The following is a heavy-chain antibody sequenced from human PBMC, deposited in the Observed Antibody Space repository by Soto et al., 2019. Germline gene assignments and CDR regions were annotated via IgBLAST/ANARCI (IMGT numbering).Heavy chain of an antibody. J-gene: IGHJ4*02. Sequence: GESLKISCKGSGYSFTNYWIGWVRQTPGKGLEWMGTIYPGDSDTRYSPSFQGQVTISADKSINTAYLQWSSLKASDTAMYYCATGGRSWSNLDDWGQGTFVSAST. CDR2: IYPGDSDT. CDR1: GYSFTNYW. D-gene: IGHD6-13*01. CDR3: ATGGRSWSNLDD. V-gene: IGHV5-51*01.